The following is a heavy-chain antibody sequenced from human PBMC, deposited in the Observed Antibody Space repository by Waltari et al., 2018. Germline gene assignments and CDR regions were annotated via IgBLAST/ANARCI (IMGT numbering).Heavy chain of an antibody. J-gene: IGHJ4*02. V-gene: IGHV4-34*01. CDR3: ARPGNTNGWFYFDY. CDR2: IHYSGST. Sequence: QVQLHQWGAGQLKPSETLSLTCAVPGKSFLGYFWSWIRQSPGKGLEWLGSIHYSGSTNYNPTLESRLSLSVDTTKKRFSLSLTSVTAADAALYFCARPGNTNGWFYFDYWGQGTQVTVSS. D-gene: IGHD6-19*01. CDR1: GKSFLGYF.